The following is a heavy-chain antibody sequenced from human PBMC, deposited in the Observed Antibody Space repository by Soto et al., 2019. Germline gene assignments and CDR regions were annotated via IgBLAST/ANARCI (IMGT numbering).Heavy chain of an antibody. CDR3: AGEYSSSSSYYYGMDV. Sequence: GGSLRLSCAASGFTFSSYGMHWVRQAPGKGLEWVAVISYDGSNKYYADSVKGRFTISRDNSKNTLYLQMNSLRAEDTAVYYCAGEYSSSSSYYYGMDVWGQGTTVTVSS. V-gene: IGHV3-30*03. CDR1: GFTFSSYG. CDR2: ISYDGSNK. D-gene: IGHD6-6*01. J-gene: IGHJ6*02.